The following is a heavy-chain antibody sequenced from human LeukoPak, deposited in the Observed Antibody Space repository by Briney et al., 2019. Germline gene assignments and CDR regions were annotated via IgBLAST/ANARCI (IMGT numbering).Heavy chain of an antibody. CDR1: GGSISSSSYY. J-gene: IGHJ6*03. V-gene: IGHV4-39*01. CDR2: IYYSGSI. CDR3: ARYYYDSSAYHFFYYYMDV. Sequence: PSETLSLTCTASGGSISSSSYYWGWIRQPPGKGLEWIGSIYYSGSIYSIPSLKGRLTMSVDTSRNQFSLKLSSVTAADTAVYYCARYYYDSSAYHFFYYYMDVWGIGTTVTVSS. D-gene: IGHD3-22*01.